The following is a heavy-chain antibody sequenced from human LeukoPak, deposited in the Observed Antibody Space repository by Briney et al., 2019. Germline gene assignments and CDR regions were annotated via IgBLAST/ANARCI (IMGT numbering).Heavy chain of an antibody. D-gene: IGHD1-14*01. Sequence: ASVKVSGTASDYTFSTYGISWVRQAPGQGLEWMGWISAYNGNTNYAQKFQGRVSMTTDTSTRTAYMELGSLRSDDTAVYYCTRVSAGAAFDIWGRGTIVTVFS. CDR1: DYTFSTYG. J-gene: IGHJ3*02. V-gene: IGHV1-18*01. CDR3: TRVSAGAAFDI. CDR2: ISAYNGNT.